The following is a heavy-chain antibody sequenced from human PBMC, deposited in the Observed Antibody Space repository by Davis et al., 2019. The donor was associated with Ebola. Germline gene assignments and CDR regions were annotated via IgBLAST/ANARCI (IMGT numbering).Heavy chain of an antibody. CDR2: IKSKTDGGTT. CDR3: ACYVLG. J-gene: IGHJ4*02. V-gene: IGHV3-15*05. D-gene: IGHD2-8*01. Sequence: GESLKISCAASGFTFSDYYMSWIRQAPGKGLEWVGRIKSKTDGGTTDYAAPVKGRFTISRDNAKNTLYLQMNSLRVEDTAVYYCACYVLGWGQGTLVTVSS. CDR1: GFTFSDYY.